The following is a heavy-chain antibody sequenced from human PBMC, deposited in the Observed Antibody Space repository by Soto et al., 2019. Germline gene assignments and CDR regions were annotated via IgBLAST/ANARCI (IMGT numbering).Heavy chain of an antibody. Sequence: GGSLRLSCAASGFIVSSHYMSWVRQAPGKGLEWVSAIYSGGSTYYIDSVEGQFTISRDVSKNILYLQMNSLRGDDTAVYYCARDRGDCSSVSCYGSFYYGMDVWGQGTTVTVSS. V-gene: IGHV3-53*01. CDR1: GFIVSSHY. J-gene: IGHJ6*02. CDR3: ARDRGDCSSVSCYGSFYYGMDV. D-gene: IGHD2-2*01. CDR2: IYSGGST.